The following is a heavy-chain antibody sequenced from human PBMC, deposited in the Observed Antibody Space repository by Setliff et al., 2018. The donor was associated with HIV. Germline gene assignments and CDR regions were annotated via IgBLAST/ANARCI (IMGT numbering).Heavy chain of an antibody. Sequence: SETLSLTCTVSGGSISSGSYYWSWVRQHPGKGLEWIAYIHHTESTYYNPSLKSRVSITIDTSKNQFSLKLSSVTAADTAVYYCARSAYDILTGEWYFDYWGQGTLVTVSS. V-gene: IGHV4-31*02. CDR3: ARSAYDILTGEWYFDY. CDR2: IHHTEST. J-gene: IGHJ4*02. CDR1: GGSISSGSYY. D-gene: IGHD3-9*01.